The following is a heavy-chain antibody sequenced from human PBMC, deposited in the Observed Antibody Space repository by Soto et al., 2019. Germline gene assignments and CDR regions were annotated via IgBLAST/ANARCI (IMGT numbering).Heavy chain of an antibody. J-gene: IGHJ5*02. CDR2: MYIGGMT. CDR3: ATDTATFSSAGYSVHWFDP. CDR1: VASFTDGSIF. Sequence: PSETLSLTCTVSVASFTDGSIFWGWIRQSPGKGVEWIGSMYIGGMTYYNPSLRTRGTISVDTSKSQFSLRLNSVTAADTAVSYCATDTATFSSAGYSVHWFDPWGQGTLVTVSS. D-gene: IGHD3-9*01. V-gene: IGHV4-39*01.